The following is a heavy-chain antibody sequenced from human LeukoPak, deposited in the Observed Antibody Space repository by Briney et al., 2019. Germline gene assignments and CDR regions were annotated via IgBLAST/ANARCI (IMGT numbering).Heavy chain of an antibody. CDR2: INPSGST. D-gene: IGHD2-21*01. V-gene: IGHV4-34*01. Sequence: SETLSLTAAVYGEILSAYYWDWIRQSPGEGLEWIGEINPSGSTNYNPSLKSRVTISVDTSKNQFSLKLSSVTAADTAVYYCARVRGTWGQGTTVTVSS. CDR3: ARVRGT. CDR1: GEILSAYY. J-gene: IGHJ6*02.